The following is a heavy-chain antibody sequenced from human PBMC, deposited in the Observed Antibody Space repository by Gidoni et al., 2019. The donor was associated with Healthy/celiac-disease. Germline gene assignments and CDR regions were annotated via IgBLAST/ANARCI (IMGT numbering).Heavy chain of an antibody. V-gene: IGHV2-26*01. J-gene: IGHJ6*02. CDR2: IFSNDEK. CDR1: GFSLSNARMG. D-gene: IGHD4-17*01. CDR3: ARIFAVTTGYYGMDV. Sequence: QVTLKESGPVLVKPTETLTLTCTVSGFSLSNARMGVSWIRQPPGKALEWLAHIFSNDEKSYSTSLKSRLTISKDTSKSQVVLTMTNMDPVDTATYYCARIFAVTTGYYGMDVWGQGTTVTVSS.